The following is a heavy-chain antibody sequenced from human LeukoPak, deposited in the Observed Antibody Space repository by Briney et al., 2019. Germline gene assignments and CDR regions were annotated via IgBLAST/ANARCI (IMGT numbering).Heavy chain of an antibody. V-gene: IGHV4-39*07. CDR1: GDSISSSSLY. CDR3: AGDYYDSSGYYDPNAFDI. D-gene: IGHD3-22*01. CDR2: ISYSGGA. J-gene: IGHJ3*02. Sequence: SETLSLTCTVSGDSISSSSLYWGWIRQTPGKALEWIGSISYSGGAYYNPSLKSRVSISVDTSKNQFSLRLTSVTAADTAVYYCAGDYYDSSGYYDPNAFDIWGQGTMVTVSS.